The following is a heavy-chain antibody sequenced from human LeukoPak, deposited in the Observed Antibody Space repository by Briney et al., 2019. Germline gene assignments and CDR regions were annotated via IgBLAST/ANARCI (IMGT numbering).Heavy chain of an antibody. V-gene: IGHV3-11*03. J-gene: IGHJ4*02. D-gene: IGHD3-22*01. CDR1: GFTFSDYY. CDR2: ISSSSSYT. CDR3: ASGLHYYDSSGYRSGFDY. Sequence: PGGSLRLSCAASGFTFSDYYMSWIRQAPGEGLEWVSYISSSSSYTNYADSVKGRFTISRDNAKNSLYLQMNSLRAEDTAVYYCASGLHYYDSSGYRSGFDYWGQGTLVTVSS.